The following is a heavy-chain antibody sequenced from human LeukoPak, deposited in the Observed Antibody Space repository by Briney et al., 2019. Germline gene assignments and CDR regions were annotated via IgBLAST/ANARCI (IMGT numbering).Heavy chain of an antibody. J-gene: IGHJ4*02. CDR3: VKERRDCSRSYYPFDY. D-gene: IGHD3-10*02. V-gene: IGHV3-64*05. Sequence: PGGSLRLSCSASGFTFSNYAMHWVRQAPGKGLEYVLAIDTDGGSTYYADSVKGRFTISRDNSKNMVYVQMSSLRAEDTAVYYCVKERRDCSRSYYPFDYWGQGTLVTVSS. CDR1: GFTFSNYA. CDR2: IDTDGGST.